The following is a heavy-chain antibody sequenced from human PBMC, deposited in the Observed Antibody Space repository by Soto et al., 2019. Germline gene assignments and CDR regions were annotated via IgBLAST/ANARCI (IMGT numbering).Heavy chain of an antibody. D-gene: IGHD6-6*01. CDR3: ARHVQEYSSSPIDP. CDR1: GYSFTSYW. Sequence: PGESLKISCTGSGYSFTSYWIGWVRQMPGKGLEWMGIIYPGDSDTRYSPSFQGQVTISADKSISTAYLQWSSLEASDTAMYYCARHVQEYSSSPIDPWGQGTLVTVSS. V-gene: IGHV5-51*01. J-gene: IGHJ5*02. CDR2: IYPGDSDT.